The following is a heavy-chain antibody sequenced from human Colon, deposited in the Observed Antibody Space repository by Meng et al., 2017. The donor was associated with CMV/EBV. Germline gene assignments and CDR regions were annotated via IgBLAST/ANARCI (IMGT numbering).Heavy chain of an antibody. V-gene: IGHV2-5*01. Sequence: SGPTLVKPTQTLTLTCTFSVFSLSTGGVGVVWIRQPPGKALEWLALIYWNDDKRYSPSLKSRLTITKDTSKNQVVLTMTNMDPVDTATYYCAHRRNLWAAVKTGEVFDYWGQGTLVTVSS. CDR1: VFSLSTGGVG. CDR2: IYWNDDK. J-gene: IGHJ4*02. CDR3: AHRRNLWAAVKTGEVFDY. D-gene: IGHD3-10*01.